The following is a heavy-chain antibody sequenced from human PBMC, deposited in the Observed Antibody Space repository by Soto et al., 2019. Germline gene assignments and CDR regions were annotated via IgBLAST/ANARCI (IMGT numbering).Heavy chain of an antibody. Sequence: GGSLRLSCAASGFTFSTYSMNWVRQAPGKGLEWVSSISSSSSYIYYADSVKGRFTISRDNAKNSLYLQMNSLRAEDTAVYYCVRDRGYPDSFNIWGQGTTVTVS. CDR1: GFTFSTYS. J-gene: IGHJ3*02. CDR2: ISSSSSYI. D-gene: IGHD3-10*01. V-gene: IGHV3-21*01. CDR3: VRDRGYPDSFNI.